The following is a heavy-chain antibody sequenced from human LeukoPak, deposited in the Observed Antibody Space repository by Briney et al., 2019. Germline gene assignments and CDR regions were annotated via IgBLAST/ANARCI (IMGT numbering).Heavy chain of an antibody. Sequence: GASVKVSCKASGYTFTSYDINWVRQATGQGLEWMGWMNPNSGNTGYAQKFQGRVTMTRNTSISTAYMELSSLRSEDTAVYYCARGPPPSPTIPYDFWSGYYPHYYYYYMDVWGKGTTVTDSS. CDR1: GYTFTSYD. J-gene: IGHJ6*03. V-gene: IGHV1-8*01. CDR2: MNPNSGNT. D-gene: IGHD3-3*01. CDR3: ARGPPPSPTIPYDFWSGYYPHYYYYYMDV.